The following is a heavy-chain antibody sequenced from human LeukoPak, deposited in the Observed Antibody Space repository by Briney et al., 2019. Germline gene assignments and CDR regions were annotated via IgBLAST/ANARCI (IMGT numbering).Heavy chain of an antibody. V-gene: IGHV3-20*04. Sequence: GGSLRLSCAASGFTFDDYGMSWVRQAPGKGLEWVSGINWNGGSTGYADSVKGRFTISRDNAKNSLYLQMNSLRAEDTAVYYCAKVEQLASDAFDIWGQGTMVTVSS. J-gene: IGHJ3*02. D-gene: IGHD6-6*01. CDR3: AKVEQLASDAFDI. CDR2: INWNGGST. CDR1: GFTFDDYG.